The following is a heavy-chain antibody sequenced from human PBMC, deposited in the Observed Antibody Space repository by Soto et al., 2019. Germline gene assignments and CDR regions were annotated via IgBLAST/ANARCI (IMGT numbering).Heavy chain of an antibody. V-gene: IGHV3-15*01. CDR1: GFTFSNAW. CDR3: ISGSWYLDLDY. CDR2: IKSKTDGGTT. D-gene: IGHD6-13*01. Sequence: ESGGGLVKPGGSLRLSCAASGFTFSNAWMSWVRQAPGKGLEWVGRIKSKTDGGTTDYAAPVKGRFTISRDDSKNTLYLQMNSLKTEDTAVYYCISGSWYLDLDYWGQGTLVTVSS. J-gene: IGHJ4*02.